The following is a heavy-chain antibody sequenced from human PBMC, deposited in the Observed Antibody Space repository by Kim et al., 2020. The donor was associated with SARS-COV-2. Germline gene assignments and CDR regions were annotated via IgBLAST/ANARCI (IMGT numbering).Heavy chain of an antibody. CDR1: GFTFSGSA. CDR2: IRSKANDHAT. V-gene: IGHV3-73*01. Sequence: GGSLRLSCATAGFTFSGSAIHWVRQSSGKGLEWVGRIRSKANDHATDYAPSGKGRFTFSRNDSQSTAYLQMNSLKTDDTAVYYCITIIGVVYKWGQGTLV. D-gene: IGHD3-3*01. J-gene: IGHJ4*02. CDR3: ITIIGVVYK.